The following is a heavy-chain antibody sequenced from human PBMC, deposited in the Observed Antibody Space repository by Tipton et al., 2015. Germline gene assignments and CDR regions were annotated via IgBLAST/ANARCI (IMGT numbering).Heavy chain of an antibody. V-gene: IGHV3-7*01. CDR2: TKHDGSEK. D-gene: IGHD5-12*01. CDR1: GFSLSTYW. CDR3: ATANIDIVASEGEYYLDN. Sequence: SLRLSCEASGFSLSTYWMSWVRQTPGKGLEWVANTKHDGSEKHYVDSVKGRFTISRDNAKNSLDLQMNSLRAEDTAVYYCATANIDIVASEGEYYLDNWGQGTLVTVAS. J-gene: IGHJ4*02.